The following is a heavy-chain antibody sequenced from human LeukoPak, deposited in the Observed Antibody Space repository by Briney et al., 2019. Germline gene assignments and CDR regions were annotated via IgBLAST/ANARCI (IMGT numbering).Heavy chain of an antibody. CDR3: ARDLYYYDSSGLEFGY. Sequence: GGSLRLSCAASGFTFSSYGMHWVRQAPGKGLEWVAIIWYDGNNKYYADSVKGRFTTSRDNSKNTLYLQMNSLRAEDTAVYYCARDLYYYDSSGLEFGYWGQGTLVTVSS. D-gene: IGHD3-22*01. J-gene: IGHJ4*02. V-gene: IGHV3-33*01. CDR1: GFTFSSYG. CDR2: IWYDGNNK.